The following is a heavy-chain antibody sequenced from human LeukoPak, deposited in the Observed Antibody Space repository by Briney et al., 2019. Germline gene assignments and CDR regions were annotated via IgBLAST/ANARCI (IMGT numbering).Heavy chain of an antibody. Sequence: GGSLRLSCAASGFTFDDYAMHWVRQAPGKGLEWVSGISWNSGSIGYADCVKGRFTISRDNAKNSLYLQMNRLRAEDMALYYCAKGEPRYYYDSSGYSIAEYFQHWGQGTLVTVSS. CDR2: ISWNSGSI. CDR1: GFTFDDYA. D-gene: IGHD3-22*01. J-gene: IGHJ1*01. V-gene: IGHV3-9*03. CDR3: AKGEPRYYYDSSGYSIAEYFQH.